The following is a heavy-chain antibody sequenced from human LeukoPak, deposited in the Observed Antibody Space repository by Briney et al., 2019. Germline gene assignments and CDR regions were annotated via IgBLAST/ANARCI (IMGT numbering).Heavy chain of an antibody. CDR1: GFTFSNYW. D-gene: IGHD5-24*01. Sequence: GGSLRLSCAASGFTFSNYWMSWVRQAPGKGLEWVANIKQDGSGKYYMDSVKGRFTISRDSAKSSLYLQMNSLRVEDTAVYYCARIGSRDGYTVDYWGQGTLVTVSS. V-gene: IGHV3-7*01. J-gene: IGHJ4*02. CDR2: IKQDGSGK. CDR3: ARIGSRDGYTVDY.